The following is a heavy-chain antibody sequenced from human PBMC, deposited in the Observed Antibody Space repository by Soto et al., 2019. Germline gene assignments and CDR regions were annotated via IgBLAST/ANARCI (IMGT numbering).Heavy chain of an antibody. Sequence: QAQLVQSGAEVKKPGASVKVSCKASGYTFTRYDINWARQATGQGLEWMGWMNTNSGKTGYAQKFQGRVTMTRNTSISAAYMELSSLRSEDTAVYYCASTLYGDNIDYWGQGTLVTVSS. CDR1: GYTFTRYD. CDR3: ASTLYGDNIDY. J-gene: IGHJ4*02. CDR2: MNTNSGKT. V-gene: IGHV1-8*01. D-gene: IGHD4-17*01.